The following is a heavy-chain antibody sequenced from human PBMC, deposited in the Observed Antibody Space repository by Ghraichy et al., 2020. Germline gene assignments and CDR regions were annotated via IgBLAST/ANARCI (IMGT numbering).Heavy chain of an antibody. CDR3: SKGIAAGTSTISYYYNGMDV. J-gene: IGHJ6*02. D-gene: IGHD6-13*01. CDR2: ISGSGGST. CDR1: GFTFSNYV. V-gene: IGHV3-23*01. Sequence: SCAASGFTFSNYVLSWVRQAPGKGLEWVSGISGSGGSTYYPDSVKGRFTISRDNSKNTLYLQMNSLRAEDTAIYYCSKGIAAGTSTISYYYNGMDVWGQGTTVTVSS.